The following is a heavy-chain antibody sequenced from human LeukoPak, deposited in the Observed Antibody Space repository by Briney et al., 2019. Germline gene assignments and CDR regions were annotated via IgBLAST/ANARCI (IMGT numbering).Heavy chain of an antibody. Sequence: GASVKVSCKASGYTFTSYDINWVRQATGQGLEWMGWMNPNSGNTGYAQKFQGRVTMTRDPSISTAYLELSSLTSEDTALYYCARFVGTRKPFDSWGQGTLVTVSS. CDR2: MNPNSGNT. D-gene: IGHD1-26*01. J-gene: IGHJ4*02. V-gene: IGHV1-8*01. CDR1: GYTFTSYD. CDR3: ARFVGTRKPFDS.